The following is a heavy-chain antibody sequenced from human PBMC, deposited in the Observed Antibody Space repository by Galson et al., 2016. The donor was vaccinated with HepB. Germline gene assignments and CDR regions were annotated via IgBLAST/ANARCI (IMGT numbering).Heavy chain of an antibody. J-gene: IGHJ4*02. CDR2: TNTDGSRT. CDR3: ARGQKGNYDFWTGGITGYYFDS. D-gene: IGHD3-3*01. CDR1: GFTFSSYW. V-gene: IGHV3-74*01. Sequence: SLRLSCAASGFTFSSYWMHWVRQAPGRGLVWVSRTNTDGSRTNYADSVKGRVTISRDNAKNTLYLQMNSLRAADTAVYYCARGQKGNYDFWTGGITGYYFDSWGQGTLVTVSS.